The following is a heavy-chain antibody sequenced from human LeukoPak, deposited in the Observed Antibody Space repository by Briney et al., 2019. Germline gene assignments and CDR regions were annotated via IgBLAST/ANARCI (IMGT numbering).Heavy chain of an antibody. CDR3: AKEIDDILTGYYDY. CDR2: IRYDGSNK. D-gene: IGHD3-9*01. J-gene: IGHJ4*02. Sequence: GGSLRLSCAASGFTFSSYGMHWVRQAPGKGLEWVAFIRYDGSNKYYADSVKGRFTISRDNSKNTLYLQMNSLRAEDKAVYYCAKEIDDILTGYYDYWGQGTLVTVSS. CDR1: GFTFSSYG. V-gene: IGHV3-30*02.